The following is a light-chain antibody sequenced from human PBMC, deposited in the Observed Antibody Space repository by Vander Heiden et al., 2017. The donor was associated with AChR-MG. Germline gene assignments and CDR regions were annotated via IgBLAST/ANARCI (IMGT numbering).Light chain of an antibody. CDR1: SSNIGNDY. CDR2: NNN. Sequence: QSVFTHPPSVPAAPRHTVAISSSGRSSNIGNDYVSWYQQLPGTAPKLLIDNNNKRPSGSPDRVTGSKSGTSATLGISGLQTGDEADYYCGTWDNSLTVVFGGGTKVTV. CDR3: GTWDNSLTVV. V-gene: IGLV1-51*01. J-gene: IGLJ2*01.